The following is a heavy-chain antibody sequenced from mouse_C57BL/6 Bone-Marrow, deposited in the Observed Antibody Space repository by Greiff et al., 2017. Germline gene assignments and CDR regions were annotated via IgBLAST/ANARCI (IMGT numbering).Heavy chain of an antibody. CDR2: IYPGDGDT. Sequence: QVQLQQSGAELVKPGASVKISCKASGYAFSSYWMNWVKQRPGKGLEWFGQIYPGDGDTNYNGKFKGKATLTADKSSSPDYMQLSSLTSEDSAVYFCSRRYDYGFDYWGQGTTLTVSS. CDR3: SRRYDYGFDY. CDR1: GYAFSSYW. V-gene: IGHV1-80*01. J-gene: IGHJ2*01. D-gene: IGHD1-1*01.